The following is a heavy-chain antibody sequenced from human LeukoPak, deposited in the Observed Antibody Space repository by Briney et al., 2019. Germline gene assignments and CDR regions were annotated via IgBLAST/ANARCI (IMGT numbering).Heavy chain of an antibody. CDR1: GFTFSSYW. CDR2: IKQDGSEK. V-gene: IGHV3-7*01. Sequence: GGSLRLSCAASGFTFSSYWMSWVRQAPGKGLEWVANIKQDGSEKYYVDSVKGRFTISRDNAKNSLYLQMNSLRAEVTAVYYCARDALIGSGWYYFDYWGQGTLVTVSS. CDR3: ARDALIGSGWYYFDY. J-gene: IGHJ4*02. D-gene: IGHD6-19*01.